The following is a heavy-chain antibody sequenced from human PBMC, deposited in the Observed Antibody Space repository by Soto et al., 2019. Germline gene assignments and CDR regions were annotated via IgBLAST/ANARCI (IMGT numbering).Heavy chain of an antibody. CDR2: ISGSGGST. D-gene: IGHD3-10*01. CDR1: GFTFSSYA. V-gene: IGHV3-23*01. CDR3: AKAVLLWKDYCGMDV. Sequence: EVQLLESGGGLVQPGGSLRLSCAASGFTFSSYAMSWVRQAPGKGLEWVSAISGSGGSTYYADSVKGRFTISRDNSKNTLYLQMDSQRAEDTAVYYCAKAVLLWKDYCGMDVWGQGTTVTVSS. J-gene: IGHJ6*02.